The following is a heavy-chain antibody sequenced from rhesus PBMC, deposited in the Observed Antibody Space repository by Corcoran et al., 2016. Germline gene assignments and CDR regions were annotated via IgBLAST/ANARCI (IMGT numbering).Heavy chain of an antibody. J-gene: IGHJ4*01. D-gene: IGHD1-7*02. CDR2: IYGSVRST. CDR1: GGSISSSY. V-gene: IGHV4-169*02. CDR3: ASGDWNDYLDY. Sequence: QVQLQESGPGRVKPSETLSVTCAVSGGSISSSYWSWIRQAPGKGLEWSGYIYGSVRSTDYNPSLKSRVTLSVDTSKNQFSLKLNSVTAADTAVYYCASGDWNDYLDYWGQGVLVTVSS.